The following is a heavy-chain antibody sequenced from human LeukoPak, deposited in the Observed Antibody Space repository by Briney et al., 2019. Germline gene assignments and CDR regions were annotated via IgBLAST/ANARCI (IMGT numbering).Heavy chain of an antibody. D-gene: IGHD5-12*01. V-gene: IGHV4-34*01. Sequence: SETLSLTCAVYGGSFSGYYWSWIRQPPGKGLEWIGEINHSGSTNYNPSLKSRVTISVDTSKNQFSLKLSSVTAADTAVYYCARRIYSGYGYGAFDIWGQGTMVTVSS. J-gene: IGHJ3*02. CDR1: GGSFSGYY. CDR3: ARRIYSGYGYGAFDI. CDR2: INHSGST.